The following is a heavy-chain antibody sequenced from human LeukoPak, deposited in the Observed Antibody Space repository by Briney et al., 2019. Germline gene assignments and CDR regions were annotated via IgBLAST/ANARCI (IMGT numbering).Heavy chain of an antibody. J-gene: IGHJ5*02. D-gene: IGHD6-19*01. Sequence: SVKVSCKXSGGTFSSDAISWVRQAPGQGLEWMGRIIPIFGTANYAQKFQGRVTITTDESTSTAYMELSSLRSEDTAVYYCARISRIAVAGHGTWFDPWGQGTLVTVSS. CDR2: IIPIFGTA. CDR1: GGTFSSDA. V-gene: IGHV1-69*05. CDR3: ARISRIAVAGHGTWFDP.